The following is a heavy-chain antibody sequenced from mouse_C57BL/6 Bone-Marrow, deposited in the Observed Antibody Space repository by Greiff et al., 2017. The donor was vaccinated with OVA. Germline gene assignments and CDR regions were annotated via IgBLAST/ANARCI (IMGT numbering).Heavy chain of an antibody. CDR3: ARDPYYDPYYYAMDY. J-gene: IGHJ4*01. CDR2: ISYDGRN. Sequence: EVKLQESGPGLVKPSQSLSLTCSVTGYSITSGYYWNWIRQFPGNKLEWMGYISYDGRNNYNPSLKNRISITRDTSKNQFFLKLNSVTTEDTATYYCARDPYYDPYYYAMDYWGQGTSVTVSS. D-gene: IGHD2-4*01. CDR1: GYSITSGYY. V-gene: IGHV3-6*01.